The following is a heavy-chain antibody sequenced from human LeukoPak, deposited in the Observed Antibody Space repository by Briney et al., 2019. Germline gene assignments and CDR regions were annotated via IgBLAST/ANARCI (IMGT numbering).Heavy chain of an antibody. V-gene: IGHV1-18*01. CDR3: ARDHSSSSQLLDY. CDR2: ISAYNGDT. J-gene: IGHJ4*02. CDR1: GYTFTTFG. Sequence: ASVKVSCKASGYTFTTFGVTWVRQAPRQALEWMGWISAYNGDTNYAQKFQGRFTMTTDTSTNTAYIELRSLRSDDTAVYYCARDHSSSSQLLDYWGQGTLVTVSS. D-gene: IGHD2-2*01.